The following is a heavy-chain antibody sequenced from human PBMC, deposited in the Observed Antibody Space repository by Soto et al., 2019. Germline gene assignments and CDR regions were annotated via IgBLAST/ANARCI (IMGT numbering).Heavy chain of an antibody. V-gene: IGHV3-23*01. J-gene: IGHJ4*02. CDR3: AKDSHGGNSVAPPYY. D-gene: IGHD2-21*02. Sequence: GGSLRLSCAASVFTFISYAMSWVRQAPGKGLEWVSAISGSGGSTYYADSVKGRFTISRDNSKNTLYLQMNSLRAEDTAVYYCAKDSHGGNSVAPPYYWGQGTLVTVSS. CDR1: VFTFISYA. CDR2: ISGSGGST.